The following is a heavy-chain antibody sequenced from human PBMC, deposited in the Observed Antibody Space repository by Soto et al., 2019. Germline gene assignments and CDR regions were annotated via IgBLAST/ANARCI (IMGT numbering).Heavy chain of an antibody. CDR3: VHRRLGGGRYYGLDV. CDR1: GLSHSTSGVC. V-gene: IGHV2-5*02. J-gene: IGHJ6*02. D-gene: IGHD1-26*01. Sequence: QITLKESGPTLVKPTQTLTLTCTFSGLSHSTSGVCVGWIRQPPGKALEWLALIYWDDDERYSPYLKTRLTITKDTSKNQVVLTMTNMDPVDTASYYGVHRRLGGGRYYGLDVWGQGATVTVSS. CDR2: IYWDDDE.